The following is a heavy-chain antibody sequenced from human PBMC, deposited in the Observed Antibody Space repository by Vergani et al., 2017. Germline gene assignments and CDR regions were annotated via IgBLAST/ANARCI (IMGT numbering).Heavy chain of an antibody. V-gene: IGHV3-30*02. Sequence: QVQLVESGGGVVQPGGSLRLSCAASGFTFSSYGMHWVRQAPGKGLEWVAFIRYDGSYKYYGDSVKGRFTISRDNSKNTLYLQMNSLRAEDMAVYYCAKGNTMVRGVASGFDSWGQGNLVTVSS. CDR2: IRYDGSYK. J-gene: IGHJ5*01. CDR3: AKGNTMVRGVASGFDS. D-gene: IGHD3-10*01. CDR1: GFTFSSYG.